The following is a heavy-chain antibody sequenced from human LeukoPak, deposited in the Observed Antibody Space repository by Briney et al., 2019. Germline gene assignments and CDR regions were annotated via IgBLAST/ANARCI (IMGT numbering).Heavy chain of an antibody. V-gene: IGHV1-8*01. CDR3: ARGKGRLWFGELLSYYYYYYGMDV. Sequence: ASVKVSCKASGYTFTSYDINWVRQATGQGLEWMGWMNPNSGNTGYAQKFQGRVTMTRNTSISTAYMELSSLRSEDTAVYYCARGKGRLWFGELLSYYYYYYGMDVWGQGTTVTVSS. D-gene: IGHD3-10*01. J-gene: IGHJ6*02. CDR2: MNPNSGNT. CDR1: GYTFTSYD.